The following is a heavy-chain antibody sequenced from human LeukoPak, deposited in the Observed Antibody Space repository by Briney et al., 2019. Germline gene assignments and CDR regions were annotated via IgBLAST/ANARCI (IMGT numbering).Heavy chain of an antibody. D-gene: IGHD2-8*01. Sequence: GGSLRLSSAPSVFTSSSYWMSCVPAAPGEGLWRGSNIQKDGNEKYYVDSLKGRFTISRDNAKNSLYLQMNSLRAEDTAVYYCVRVVLMVYVVVEVSFDYWGQGTLVTVSS. CDR2: IQKDGNEK. J-gene: IGHJ4*02. V-gene: IGHV3-7*01. CDR1: VFTSSSYW. CDR3: VRVVLMVYVVVEVSFDY.